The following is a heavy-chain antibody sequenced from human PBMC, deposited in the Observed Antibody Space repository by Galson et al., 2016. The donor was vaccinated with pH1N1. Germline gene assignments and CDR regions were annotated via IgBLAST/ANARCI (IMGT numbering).Heavy chain of an antibody. V-gene: IGHV3-49*02. Sequence: SLRLSCATSGFPFEEYHIFWVRQAPEMGLEWVSFIRSTVYGETKEYAAAVKGRFVISRDNSKRVAYLQINSLKTEDTAHYYCIPFRWAHNWFDPWGHGSPVIVSS. CDR1: GFPFEEYH. CDR3: IPFRWAHNWFDP. CDR2: IRSTVYGETK. J-gene: IGHJ5*02. D-gene: IGHD3-3*02.